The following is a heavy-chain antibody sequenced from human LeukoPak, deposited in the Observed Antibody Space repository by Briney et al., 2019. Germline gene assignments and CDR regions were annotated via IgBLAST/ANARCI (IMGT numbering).Heavy chain of an antibody. D-gene: IGHD2-8*01. CDR2: ISGSGGST. V-gene: IGHV3-23*01. J-gene: IGHJ4*02. CDR3: ARAPPFTKHFDY. CDR1: GFTFSSYA. Sequence: PGGSLRLSCAASGFTFSSYAMSWVRQAPGKGLEWVSAISGSGGSTYYADSVKGRFTISRDNSKNTLYLQMNSLRAEDTSVYYCARAPPFTKHFDYWGQGTLVTVSS.